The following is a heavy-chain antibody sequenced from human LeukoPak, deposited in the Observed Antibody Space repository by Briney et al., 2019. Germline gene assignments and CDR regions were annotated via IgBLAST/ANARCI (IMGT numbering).Heavy chain of an antibody. J-gene: IGHJ2*01. CDR2: IDPNSGGT. V-gene: IGHV1-2*02. D-gene: IGHD3-10*01. CDR1: GYTFTAHY. Sequence: VASVKVSCKTSGYTFTAHYIHWVRQAPGQGLEWMGWIDPNSGGTNYAQKFLGSVTMTGDTSINTAFMEIRRLRSDDTAIYYCARGRGTTMVRGAITNYFDLWGRGSLVTVSS. CDR3: ARGRGTTMVRGAITNYFDL.